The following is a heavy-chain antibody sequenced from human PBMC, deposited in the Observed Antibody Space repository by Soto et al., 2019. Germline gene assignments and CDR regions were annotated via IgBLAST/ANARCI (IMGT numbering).Heavy chain of an antibody. Sequence: GGSLRLSCAASGFTFSSYAMSWVRQAPGKGLEWVSAISGSGGSTYYADSVKGRFTISRDNSKNTLYLQMNSLRAEDTAVYYCAKAHLTIFGVVIQAYYFDYWGQGTLVTVSS. V-gene: IGHV3-23*01. CDR2: ISGSGGST. CDR1: GFTFSSYA. D-gene: IGHD3-3*01. CDR3: AKAHLTIFGVVIQAYYFDY. J-gene: IGHJ4*02.